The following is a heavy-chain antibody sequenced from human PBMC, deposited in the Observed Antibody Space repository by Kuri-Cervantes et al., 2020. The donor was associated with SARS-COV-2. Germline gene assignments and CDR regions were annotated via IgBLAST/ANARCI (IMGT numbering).Heavy chain of an antibody. CDR3: ARGNKYLQH. CDR1: GFTFSDYY. V-gene: IGHV3-11*04. D-gene: IGHD1/OR15-1a*01. Sequence: GESLKISCAASGFTFSDYYMSWIRQAPGKGLEWVSYISSSGSTIYYADSVKGRFTISRDNSKNTLYLQMNSLRAEDTAVYYCARGNKYLQHWGQGTLVTVSS. J-gene: IGHJ1*01. CDR2: ISSSGSTI.